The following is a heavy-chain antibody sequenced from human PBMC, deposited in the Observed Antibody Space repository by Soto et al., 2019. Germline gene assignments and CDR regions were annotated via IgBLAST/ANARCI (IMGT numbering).Heavy chain of an antibody. CDR3: ARSLLKVILPLGY. D-gene: IGHD3-3*02. J-gene: IGHJ4*02. CDR2: INTLSGDT. CDR1: GYTFSGYY. V-gene: IGHV1-2*02. Sequence: QVRLVQSGAEVKKPGASVKASCKASGYTFSGYYMHWVRQAPGQGLEWMGWINTLSGDTSFPQKFQGRLAMTRDTSIDTAFMEVSRLTSDDTAIYYCARSLLKVILPLGYWGQGTLVSVSS.